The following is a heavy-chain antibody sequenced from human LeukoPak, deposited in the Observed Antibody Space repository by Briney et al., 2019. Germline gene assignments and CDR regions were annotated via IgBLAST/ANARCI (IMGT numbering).Heavy chain of an antibody. J-gene: IGHJ4*02. Sequence: PSETLSLTCTVSGGSISSSSYYWGWIRQPPGKGLERIGSIYYSGSTYYNPSLKSRVTISVDTSKNQFSLKLSSVTAADTAVYYCARHGVLSISSSFDYWGQGTLVTVSS. CDR2: IYYSGST. D-gene: IGHD2/OR15-2a*01. CDR3: ARHGVLSISSSFDY. CDR1: GGSISSSSYY. V-gene: IGHV4-39*01.